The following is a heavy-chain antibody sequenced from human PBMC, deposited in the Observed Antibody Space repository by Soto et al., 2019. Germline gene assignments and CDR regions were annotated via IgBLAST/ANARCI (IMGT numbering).Heavy chain of an antibody. V-gene: IGHV4-30-4*01. J-gene: IGHJ5*02. D-gene: IGHD3-10*01. CDR2: IYYSGST. CDR3: ARDYYGSGSYHNWFDP. CDR1: GGSISSGDYY. Sequence: ASETLSLTCTVSGGSISSGDYYWSWIRQPPGKGLEWIGYIYYSGSTYYNPSLKSRVTISVDTSKNQFSLKLSSVTAADTAVYYCARDYYGSGSYHNWFDPWGQGTLVTVSS.